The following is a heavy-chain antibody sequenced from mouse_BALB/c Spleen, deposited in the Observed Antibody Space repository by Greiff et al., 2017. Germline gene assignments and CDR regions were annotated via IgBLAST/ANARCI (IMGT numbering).Heavy chain of an antibody. CDR1: GFTFSSYA. J-gene: IGHJ1*01. CDR2: ISSGGSYT. Sequence: EVKLQESGGGLVKPGGSLKLSCAASGFTFSSYAMSWVRQSPEKRLEWVAEISSGGSYTYYPDTVTGRFTISRDNAKNTLYLEMSSLRSEDTAMYYCARDLRRYFDVWGAGTTVTVSS. CDR3: ARDLRRYFDV. V-gene: IGHV5-9-4*01. D-gene: IGHD1-1*01.